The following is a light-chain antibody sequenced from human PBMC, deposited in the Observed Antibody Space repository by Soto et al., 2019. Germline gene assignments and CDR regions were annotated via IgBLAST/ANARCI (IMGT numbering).Light chain of an antibody. Sequence: EVDMTQSPLSLPVTLGQPASISCRSRQALVYTDGDTYLNWFHQRPGQAPRRLIYTVSNRASGVPDRFSGGGSGTDFTLKSDRVEAEDVGVYYCRQGTHWPPTIGGGTTVEIK. CDR3: RQGTHWPPT. V-gene: IGKV2-30*01. J-gene: IGKJ4*01. CDR2: TVS. CDR1: QALVYTDGDTY.